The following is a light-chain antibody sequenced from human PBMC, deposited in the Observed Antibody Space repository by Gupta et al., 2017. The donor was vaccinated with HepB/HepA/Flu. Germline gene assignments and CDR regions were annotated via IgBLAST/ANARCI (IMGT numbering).Light chain of an antibody. V-gene: IGKV3-20*01. J-gene: IGKJ3*01. Sequence: DIVLTQSPGTLSFSPGERATLSCRASQSVRSSYLAWYQQKPGQAPRLLIYGTSSRAAGLPDRFSGSGSGTDFTLTISRLEPEDFAVCYCQQDCSSSFTFGHGTKVDIK. CDR2: GTS. CDR3: QQDCSSSFT. CDR1: QSVRSSY.